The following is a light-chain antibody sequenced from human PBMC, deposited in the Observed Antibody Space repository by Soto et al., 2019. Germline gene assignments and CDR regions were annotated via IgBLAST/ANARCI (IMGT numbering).Light chain of an antibody. CDR3: SSYAGYNNLEL. V-gene: IGLV2-8*01. CDR1: SRDVGDYNY. Sequence: QSALTQPPSASGSPGQSVTISCTGTSRDVGDYNYVSWYQQHPGKAPKLIIYDVTKRPSGVPDRFSGSKSGNTASLTVSGLQAEDEADYYCSSYAGYNNLELFGGGTKVTFL. J-gene: IGLJ3*02. CDR2: DVT.